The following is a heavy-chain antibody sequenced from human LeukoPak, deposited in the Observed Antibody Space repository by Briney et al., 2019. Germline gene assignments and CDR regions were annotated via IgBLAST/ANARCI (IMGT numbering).Heavy chain of an antibody. J-gene: IGHJ4*02. CDR1: GFTFSSYA. CDR2: ISYDGLYK. Sequence: GKSLRLSCAASGFTFSSYAMHWVRQSPGKGLEWVAVISYDGLYKYSADSVQDRFNISRDNSKNTLYLQMNSLRREDAALYYCAKGEVAVVAASPEYWGQGTLVTVSS. CDR3: AKGEVAVVAASPEY. V-gene: IGHV3-30*18. D-gene: IGHD2-15*01.